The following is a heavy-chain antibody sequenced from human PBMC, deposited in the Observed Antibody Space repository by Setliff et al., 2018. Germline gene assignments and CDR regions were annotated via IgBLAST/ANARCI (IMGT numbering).Heavy chain of an antibody. V-gene: IGHV4-34*01. CDR1: GGSFRGFY. CDR2: INHSGSS. Sequence: SETLSLTCAVYGGSFRGFYWTWIRQPPGKGLEWIGEINHSGSSVYNPSLESRVSISVDTSKNQISLNLNSVTVADTAVYYCARQIRPGIALTGGLDYWGQGALVTGSS. J-gene: IGHJ4*02. D-gene: IGHD2-8*02. CDR3: ARQIRPGIALTGGLDY.